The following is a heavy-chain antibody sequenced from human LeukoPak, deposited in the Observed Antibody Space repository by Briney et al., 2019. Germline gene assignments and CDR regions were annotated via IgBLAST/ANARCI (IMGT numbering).Heavy chain of an antibody. CDR1: GITVSYNF. CDR3: ARDLIAALDY. CDR2: IYSDSSA. J-gene: IGHJ4*02. D-gene: IGHD6-13*01. V-gene: IGHV3-66*02. Sequence: GGSLRLSCAASGITVSYNFMSWVRQAPGKGLEWVSVIYSDSSADYADSVKGRFTISRDNSKNTLYLQMNSLRAEDTAVYYCARDLIAALDYWGQGTLVTVSS.